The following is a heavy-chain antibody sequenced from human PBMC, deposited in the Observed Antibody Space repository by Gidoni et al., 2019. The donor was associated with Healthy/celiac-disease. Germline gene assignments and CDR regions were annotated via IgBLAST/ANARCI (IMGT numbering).Heavy chain of an antibody. CDR2: IIPSFGTA. J-gene: IGHJ5*02. V-gene: IGHV1-69*01. CDR3: ARGEIFGVVIRWFDP. Sequence: QVQLVQSGAEVKKPGTSVKVSCKASGGTFSSYAIIWVRQAPGQGLVWMGGIIPSFGTANYAQKFQGRVTITADESTSTAYMELSSLRSEDTAVYYCARGEIFGVVIRWFDPWGQGTLVTVSS. CDR1: GGTFSSYA. D-gene: IGHD3-3*01.